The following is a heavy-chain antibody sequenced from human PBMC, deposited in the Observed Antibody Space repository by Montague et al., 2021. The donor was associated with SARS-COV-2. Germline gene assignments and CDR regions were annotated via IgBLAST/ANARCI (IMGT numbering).Heavy chain of an antibody. CDR2: SSGSDGGT. V-gene: IGHV3-23*01. D-gene: IGHD3-22*01. CDR1: GFTFSNSA. Sequence: SLRLSCAASGFTFSNSAMNWVRQAPGKGLEWVSGSSGSDGGTHYADPVXGRFTISRDNSKNTLYLQMNSLRGEDTAIYYCAKSGVVINPYYYYGMDVWGQGTTVTVSS. J-gene: IGHJ6*02. CDR3: AKSGVVINPYYYYGMDV.